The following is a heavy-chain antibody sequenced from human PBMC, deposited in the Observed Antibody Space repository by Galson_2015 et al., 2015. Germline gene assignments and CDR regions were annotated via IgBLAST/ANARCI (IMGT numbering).Heavy chain of an antibody. V-gene: IGHV3-66*01. D-gene: IGHD1-26*01. Sequence: SLRLSCAASGFTFTSAYMSWIRQAPGKGLEWVSVIYSGGSTYYADSVRGRFTISRDDSTATIHLQMNSLQTEDTAMYYCVTDVPAVGAGEFDYWGQGTLVTVSS. CDR1: GFTFTSAY. J-gene: IGHJ4*02. CDR3: VTDVPAVGAGEFDY. CDR2: IYSGGST.